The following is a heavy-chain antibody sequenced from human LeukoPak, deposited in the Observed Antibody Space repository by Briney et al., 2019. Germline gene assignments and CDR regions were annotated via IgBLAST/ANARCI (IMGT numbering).Heavy chain of an antibody. V-gene: IGHV3-53*01. D-gene: IGHD2-15*01. CDR1: GFTVSSNY. J-gene: IGHJ4*02. CDR2: IYSGGTT. Sequence: PGGSLRLSCAASGFTVSSNYMSWVRQAPGKGLECVSVIYSGGTTYYADSVKGRFTISRDNSKNTLYLQMNSLRGEDTAVYYCAAGYCSGGSCYLPFWGQGTLVTVSS. CDR3: AAGYCSGGSCYLPF.